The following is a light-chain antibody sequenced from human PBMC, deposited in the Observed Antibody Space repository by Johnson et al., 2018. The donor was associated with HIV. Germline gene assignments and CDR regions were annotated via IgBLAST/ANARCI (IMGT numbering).Light chain of an antibody. CDR2: DNN. CDR1: SSNIGNNY. Sequence: QSVLTQPPSVSAAPGQKVTISCSGSSSNIGNNYVSWYQQLPGTAPKPLIYDNNKRPSGIPDRFSGSKSGTSATLGITGLQTGDEADYYCGTWDDSLSTGGGFGAGTKVTVL. J-gene: IGLJ1*01. CDR3: GTWDDSLSTGGG. V-gene: IGLV1-51*01.